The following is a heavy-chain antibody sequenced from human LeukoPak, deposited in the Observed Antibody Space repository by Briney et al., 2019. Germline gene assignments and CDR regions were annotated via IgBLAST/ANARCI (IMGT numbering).Heavy chain of an antibody. V-gene: IGHV4-39*01. D-gene: IGHD6-13*01. Sequence: KTPETLSLTCTVSGGSISSSSYYWGWIRQPPGKGLEWIGSIYYSGSTYYNPSLKSRVTISVDTSKNQFSLKLSSVTAADTAVYYCARQPSRRWYFDYWGQGTLVTVSS. J-gene: IGHJ4*02. CDR1: GGSISSSSYY. CDR2: IYYSGST. CDR3: ARQPSRRWYFDY.